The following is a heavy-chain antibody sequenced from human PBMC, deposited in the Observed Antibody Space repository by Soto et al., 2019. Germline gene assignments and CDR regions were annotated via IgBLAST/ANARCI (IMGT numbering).Heavy chain of an antibody. CDR1: GFTFSRSP. V-gene: IGHV3-64D*08. CDR2: ISGDGYNI. Sequence: GGSLRLSCSASGFTFSRSPMHWVRQAPGKGLESVSAISGDGYNIYYEDSIKDRFTISRDNSKNTLYLQMSSLRVEDTAVYYCVKEEVGDYDYWGQGTLVTVSS. J-gene: IGHJ4*02. D-gene: IGHD1-26*01. CDR3: VKEEVGDYDY.